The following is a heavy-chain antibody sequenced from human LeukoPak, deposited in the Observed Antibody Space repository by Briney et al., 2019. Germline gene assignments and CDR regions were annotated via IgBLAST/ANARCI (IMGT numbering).Heavy chain of an antibody. J-gene: IGHJ4*02. Sequence: SETLSLTCTVSGGSISSYYWSWIRQPPGKGLEWIGYIYYSGSTNYNPSLKSRVTISVDRSKNQFSLKLSSVTAADTAVYYCARERTNIDYWGQGTLVTVSS. CDR3: ARERTNIDY. V-gene: IGHV4-59*12. CDR2: IYYSGST. CDR1: GGSISSYY.